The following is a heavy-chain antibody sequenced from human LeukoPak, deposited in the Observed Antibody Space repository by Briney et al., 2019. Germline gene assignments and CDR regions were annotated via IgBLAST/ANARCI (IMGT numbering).Heavy chain of an antibody. CDR2: TSYDGGNK. D-gene: IGHD3-10*01. CDR1: GFTFNTYG. J-gene: IGHJ4*02. Sequence: GASLRLSCVASGFTFNTYGMHWVRQAPGKGLVGLAVTSYDGGNKWCVASVKGRFTISRENSKNKVYLTLNSLRPEHTAVYYSAKDWNYYGAGTFFGDWGQGSLVTVSS. V-gene: IGHV3-30*18. CDR3: AKDWNYYGAGTFFGD.